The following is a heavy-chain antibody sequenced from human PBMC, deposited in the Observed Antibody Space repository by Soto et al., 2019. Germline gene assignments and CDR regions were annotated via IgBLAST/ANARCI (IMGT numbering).Heavy chain of an antibody. CDR1: GGSISSGGYY. V-gene: IGHV4-31*03. J-gene: IGHJ6*02. CDR2: IYYSGST. CDR3: ARRGSGSPGSYYYYGMDV. Sequence: PSETLSLTCTVSGGSISSGGYYWSWIRQHPGKGLEWIGYIYYSGSTYYNPSLKSRVTISVDTSKNQFSLKLSSVTAADTAAYYCARRGSGSPGSYYYYGMDVWGQGTTVTVSS. D-gene: IGHD3-10*01.